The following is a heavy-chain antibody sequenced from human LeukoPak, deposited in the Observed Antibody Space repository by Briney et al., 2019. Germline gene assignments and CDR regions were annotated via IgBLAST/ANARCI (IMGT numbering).Heavy chain of an antibody. V-gene: IGHV3-23*01. CDR1: GFTFSSYA. J-gene: IGHJ6*03. CDR2: ISGSGGST. Sequence: GRSLRLSCAASGFTFSSYAMSWVRQAPGKGLEWVSAISGSGGSTYFADSVKGRFTISRDNSKNTLYLQMDILRADDTAVYYCAKGAGYDFWSGGYYYYMDVWRKGTTVTVSS. CDR3: AKGAGYDFWSGGYYYYMDV. D-gene: IGHD3-3*01.